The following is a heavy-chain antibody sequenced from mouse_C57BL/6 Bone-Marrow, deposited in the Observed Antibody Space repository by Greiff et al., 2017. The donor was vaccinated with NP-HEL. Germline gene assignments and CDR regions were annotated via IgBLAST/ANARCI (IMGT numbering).Heavy chain of an antibody. V-gene: IGHV1-76*01. CDR2: IYPGSGNT. D-gene: IGHD1-1*01. CDR3: AREPITTVSFDY. Sequence: QVQLKQSGAELVRPGASVKLSCKASGYTFTDYYINWVKQRPGQGLEWIARIYPGSGNTYYNEKFKGKATLTAEKSSSTAYLQLSSLTSEDSAVYFCAREPITTVSFDYWCQGTTLTVSS. CDR1: GYTFTDYY. J-gene: IGHJ2*01.